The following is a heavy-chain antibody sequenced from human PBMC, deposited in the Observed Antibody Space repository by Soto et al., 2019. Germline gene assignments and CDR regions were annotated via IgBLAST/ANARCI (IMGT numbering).Heavy chain of an antibody. CDR1: GFTFRSYA. CDR3: AKNTTSDFGDSAPSRYNCFDP. Sequence: LRLSCAASGFTFRSYAMSWVRQAPGEGLEWVSTNSGSGGSTYYADSVRGRFTISRDNSKNTLYLQMDSLRAEDTAVYYCAKNTTSDFGDSAPSRYNCFDPWGQGTLVTVSS. V-gene: IGHV3-23*01. J-gene: IGHJ5*02. D-gene: IGHD4-17*01. CDR2: NSGSGGST.